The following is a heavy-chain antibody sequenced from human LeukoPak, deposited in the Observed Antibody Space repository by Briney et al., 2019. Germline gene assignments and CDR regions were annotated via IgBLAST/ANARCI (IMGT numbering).Heavy chain of an antibody. Sequence: SETLSLTCAVYGGYLSGYYWSWIRQPPGKGLEWVGEINHSGSTNYNPSLKSRVTISVYTSKNQFSLKLSSVTAADTAVYYCARGLRGYSYGARRDDYWGQGTLVTVSS. D-gene: IGHD5-18*01. V-gene: IGHV4-34*01. CDR3: ARGLRGYSYGARRDDY. CDR1: GGYLSGYY. J-gene: IGHJ4*02. CDR2: INHSGST.